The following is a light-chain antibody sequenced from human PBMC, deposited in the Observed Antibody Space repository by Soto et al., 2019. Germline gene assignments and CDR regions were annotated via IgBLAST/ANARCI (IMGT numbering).Light chain of an antibody. Sequence: EIVLTQSPGTLSLSPGERATLSCRASQSVSSSYLAGYQQKPGQAPRLLIYGASSRATGIPDSFSGSVSAKDFTLTISRLGPEDFAVYYCQQYGSSPLTCGGGTKVELK. CDR3: QQYGSSPLT. CDR2: GAS. V-gene: IGKV3-20*01. CDR1: QSVSSSY. J-gene: IGKJ4*01.